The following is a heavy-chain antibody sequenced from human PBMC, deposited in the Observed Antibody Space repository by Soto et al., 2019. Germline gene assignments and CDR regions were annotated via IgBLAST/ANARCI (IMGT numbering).Heavy chain of an antibody. CDR2: INHSGST. J-gene: IGHJ4*02. V-gene: IGHV4-34*01. CDR1: GGSFSGYY. Sequence: QVQLQQWGAGLLKPSETLSLTCAVYGGSFSGYYWSWIRQPPGKGLEWIGEINHSGSTNYNPSLKSRVTISVDTSKNQFSLKLSSVTAADTAVYYCARGRRGVIKPGPQKLDYWGQGTLVTVSS. CDR3: ARGRRGVIKPGPQKLDY. D-gene: IGHD3-10*01.